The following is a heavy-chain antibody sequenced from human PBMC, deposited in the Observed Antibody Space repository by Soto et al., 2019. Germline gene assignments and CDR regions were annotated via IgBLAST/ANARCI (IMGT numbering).Heavy chain of an antibody. Sequence: HPGGSLRLSCAASGFTFSSYGMHWVRQAPGKGLEWVAVISYDGSNKYYADSVKGRFTISRDNSKNTLYLQMNSLRAEDTAVYYCAKDRCWNYCFDYYYYGMDVWGQGTTVTVSS. D-gene: IGHD1-7*01. J-gene: IGHJ6*02. V-gene: IGHV3-30*18. CDR3: AKDRCWNYCFDYYYYGMDV. CDR2: ISYDGSNK. CDR1: GFTFSSYG.